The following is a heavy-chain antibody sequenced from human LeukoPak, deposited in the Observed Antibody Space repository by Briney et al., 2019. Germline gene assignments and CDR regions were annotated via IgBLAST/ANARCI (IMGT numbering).Heavy chain of an antibody. J-gene: IGHJ5*02. CDR3: AREPRGWFDP. CDR2: IYTSGST. CDR1: GGSISNYY. Sequence: SSETLSLTCTVSGGSISNYYWSWIRQPAGKGPEWIGRIYTSGSTNCNPSLKSRVTMSVDTSKNQFSLKLSSVTAADTAVYYCAREPRGWFDPWGQGTLVTVSS. D-gene: IGHD3-10*01. V-gene: IGHV4-4*07.